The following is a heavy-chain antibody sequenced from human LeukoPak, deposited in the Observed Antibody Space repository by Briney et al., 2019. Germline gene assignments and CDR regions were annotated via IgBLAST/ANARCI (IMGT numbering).Heavy chain of an antibody. Sequence: PSETLSLTCTVSGGSISSYYWSWIRQPPGKGLEWIGYIYYSGSTNYNPSLKSRVTISVDTSKNQFSLKLSSVTAADTAVYYCARSQYYYDSSGYPHDAFDIWGQGTMVTVSS. J-gene: IGHJ3*02. CDR1: GGSISSYY. D-gene: IGHD3-22*01. CDR2: IYYSGST. CDR3: ARSQYYYDSSGYPHDAFDI. V-gene: IGHV4-59*01.